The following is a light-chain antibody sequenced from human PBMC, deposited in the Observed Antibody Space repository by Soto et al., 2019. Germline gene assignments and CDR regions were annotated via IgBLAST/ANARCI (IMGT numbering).Light chain of an antibody. J-gene: IGKJ4*01. Sequence: ETVMTQSPATLSVSPGERVTLSCRASQSVDSRLAWYQQKPGQAPRLLIFGASTRATGIPASFSGSGSETDFTLPISSLQSEDFAVYYCQQYSSWPLTFGGGTKVDLK. CDR3: QQYSSWPLT. CDR2: GAS. V-gene: IGKV3-15*01. CDR1: QSVDSR.